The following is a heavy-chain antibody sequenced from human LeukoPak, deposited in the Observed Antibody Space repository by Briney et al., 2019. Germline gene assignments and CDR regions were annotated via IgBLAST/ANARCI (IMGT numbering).Heavy chain of an antibody. J-gene: IGHJ4*02. CDR2: IYHSGST. CDR1: GGSISSSNW. D-gene: IGHD3-22*01. Sequence: SGTLSLTCAVSGGSISSSNWWSWVRQPPGKGLEWIGEIYHSGSTNYNPSLKSRVTISVDTSKNQFSLKLSSATAADTAVYYCARHRTIYYDSSGYWVWGQGTLVTVSS. V-gene: IGHV4-4*02. CDR3: ARHRTIYYDSSGYWV.